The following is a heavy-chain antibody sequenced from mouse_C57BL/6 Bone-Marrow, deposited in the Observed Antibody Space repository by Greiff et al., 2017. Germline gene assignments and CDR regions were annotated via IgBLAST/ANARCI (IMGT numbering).Heavy chain of an antibody. CDR2: ISYSGST. J-gene: IGHJ3*01. D-gene: IGHD2-1*01. CDR3: AGGNFPSY. Sequence: VQLQQSGPGMVKPSQSLSLTCTVTGYSITSGYDWHWIRHFPGNKLEWMGYISYSGSTNYNPSLKSRISITHDTSKNHFFLQLNSVTTEDTATYYCAGGNFPSYWGQGTLVTVSA. V-gene: IGHV3-1*01. CDR1: GYSITSGYD.